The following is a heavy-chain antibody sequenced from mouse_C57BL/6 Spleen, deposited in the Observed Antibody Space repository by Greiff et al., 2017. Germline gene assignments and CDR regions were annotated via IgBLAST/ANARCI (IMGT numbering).Heavy chain of an antibody. V-gene: IGHV1-52*01. CDR1: GYTFTSYW. J-gene: IGHJ1*03. Sequence: VKLQQPGAELVRPGSSVKLSCKASGYTFTSYWMHWVKQRPIQGLEWIGNIDPSDSETHYNQQFKDKATLTVDKSSSTAYMQLSSLTSEDSAVYYCAGGYYGSSFYWYFDVWGTGTTVTVSS. D-gene: IGHD1-1*01. CDR2: IDPSDSET. CDR3: AGGYYGSSFYWYFDV.